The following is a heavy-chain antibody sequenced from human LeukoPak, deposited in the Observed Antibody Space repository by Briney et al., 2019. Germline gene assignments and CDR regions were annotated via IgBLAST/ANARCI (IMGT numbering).Heavy chain of an antibody. CDR1: GFTFSSYE. D-gene: IGHD3-3*01. J-gene: IGHJ5*02. Sequence: GGSLRLSCAASGFTFSSYEMNWVRQAPGKGLEWVSYISSSGSTIYYADSVKGRFTISRDNAKNSLYLQMNSLRAEDTPVYYCAAAQGAYYDCWSGYYTSGQSWFDPWGQGTLATVSS. CDR3: AAAQGAYYDCWSGYYTSGQSWFDP. CDR2: ISSSGSTI. V-gene: IGHV3-48*03.